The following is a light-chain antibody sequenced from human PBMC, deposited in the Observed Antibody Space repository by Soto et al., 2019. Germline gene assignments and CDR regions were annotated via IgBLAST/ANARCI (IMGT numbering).Light chain of an antibody. CDR3: LQVYSFPRT. CDR1: QAIGGR. V-gene: IGKV1-12*01. Sequence: DIQMTQTPSSVSASVGDRNTITCLASQAIGGRLAWFQQKPGKAPQYLIQAASILQSGVPSRFSGSGSGTEFILTINNLQPEDFASYFCLQVYSFPRTFGLGTKVEI. CDR2: AAS. J-gene: IGKJ1*01.